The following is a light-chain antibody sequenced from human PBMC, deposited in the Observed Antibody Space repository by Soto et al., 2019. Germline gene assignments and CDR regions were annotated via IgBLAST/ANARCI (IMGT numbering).Light chain of an antibody. Sequence: QSALTQPASVSGSPGQSITISCAGTSRDVGGSNYVSWYQQHPGKAPKLMIYDVNDRPSGISNRFSGSKSGNTASLTISGLQAEDEADYYCSSYRSGSTLVFGGGTKLTVL. J-gene: IGLJ2*01. CDR2: DVN. CDR1: SRDVGGSNY. CDR3: SSYRSGSTLV. V-gene: IGLV2-14*01.